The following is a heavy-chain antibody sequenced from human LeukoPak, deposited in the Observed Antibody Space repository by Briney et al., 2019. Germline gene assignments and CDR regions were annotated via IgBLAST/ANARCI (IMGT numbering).Heavy chain of an antibody. Sequence: GGSLRLSCAASGFTFDDYGMSWVRQAPGRGLEWVSGINWNGGSTASADSVKGRFTISRDNAKNSLYLQMNSLRAEDTAFYYCARDRGGWTFDNWGQGTLVTVSS. D-gene: IGHD6-19*01. CDR2: INWNGGST. CDR1: GFTFDDYG. CDR3: ARDRGGWTFDN. J-gene: IGHJ4*02. V-gene: IGHV3-20*04.